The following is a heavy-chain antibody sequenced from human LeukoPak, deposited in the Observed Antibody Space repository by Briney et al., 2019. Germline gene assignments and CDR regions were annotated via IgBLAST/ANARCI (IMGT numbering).Heavy chain of an antibody. V-gene: IGHV3-53*01. CDR3: ARRGYESSGYPLSDAFDI. D-gene: IGHD3-22*01. CDR1: GFTVSSNY. CDR2: IYSGGST. Sequence: GGSLRLSCAASGFTVSSNYMSWVRQAPGKGLEWVSVIYSGGSTYYADSVKGRFTISRDNSKNTLYLQMSTLRAVDTAVYYCARRGYESSGYPLSDAFDIWGQGTLVTVSS. J-gene: IGHJ3*02.